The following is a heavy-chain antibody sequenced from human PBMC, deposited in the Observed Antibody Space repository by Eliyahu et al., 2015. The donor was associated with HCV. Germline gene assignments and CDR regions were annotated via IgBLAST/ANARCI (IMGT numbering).Heavy chain of an antibody. CDR3: ARHERSYYSY. D-gene: IGHD1-26*01. V-gene: IGHV4-59*08. Sequence: QVQLQESGPGLVKPSETLSLTCTVSGGSISSYYWSWIRQPPGKGLEWIGYIYYSGSTHYHPPLKSRVTISVDTSKNQFSLKLSSVTATDTAVYYCARHERSYYSYWGQGTLVTVSS. J-gene: IGHJ4*02. CDR1: GGSISSYY. CDR2: IYYSGST.